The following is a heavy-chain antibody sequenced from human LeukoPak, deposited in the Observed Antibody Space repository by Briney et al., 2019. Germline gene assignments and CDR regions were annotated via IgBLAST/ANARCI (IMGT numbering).Heavy chain of an antibody. Sequence: PGGSLRLSCAASGFTFSSYWMHWVRQAPGKGLVWVSRINTDGSSTSYADSVKGRFTISRDNAKNTLYLQMSSLRAEDTAVYYCARASRYSSGVSGYWGQGTLVTVSS. D-gene: IGHD6-19*01. CDR1: GFTFSSYW. J-gene: IGHJ4*02. CDR2: INTDGSST. V-gene: IGHV3-74*01. CDR3: ARASRYSSGVSGY.